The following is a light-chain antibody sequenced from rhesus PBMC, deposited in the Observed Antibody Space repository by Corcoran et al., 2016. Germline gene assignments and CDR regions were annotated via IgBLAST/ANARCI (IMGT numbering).Light chain of an antibody. CDR3: QQYSNWPWT. CDR1: QSVSSS. J-gene: IGKJ1*01. V-gene: IGKV3-42*03. Sequence: EIVLTQSPATLSLSPGERATLSCRASQSVSSSLAWYQQQPGQVPRLLIYGAARRATGIPDRFSGSGSGTDCTLTISSLEPEDFAVYYCQQYSNWPWTFGQGTKVEI. CDR2: GAA.